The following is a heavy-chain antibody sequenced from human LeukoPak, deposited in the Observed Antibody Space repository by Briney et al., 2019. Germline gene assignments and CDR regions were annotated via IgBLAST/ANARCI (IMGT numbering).Heavy chain of an antibody. CDR1: GFTFNSYV. CDR2: ISSNGGST. J-gene: IGHJ4*02. Sequence: PGGSPRLSCSASGFTFNSYVMHWVRQAPGKGLEYVSAISSNGGSTYYADSVKGRFTISRDNAKNTLYLQMNSLRAEDTAIYYCTRALGYWGQGTLVTVSS. CDR3: TRALGY. V-gene: IGHV3-64*04.